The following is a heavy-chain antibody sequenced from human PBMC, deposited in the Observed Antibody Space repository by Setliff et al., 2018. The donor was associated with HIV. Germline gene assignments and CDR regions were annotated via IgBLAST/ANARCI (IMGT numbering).Heavy chain of an antibody. CDR3: ARVPLSGWLYFDY. V-gene: IGHV1-69*05. CDR1: GGTLSSYA. CDR2: IIPIFGAA. Sequence: ASVKVSCKASGGTLSSYAISWVRQAPGQGLEWMGGIIPIFGAANYAQKFQGRVTITTDASTSAVYMELSSLRSEDTAVYYCARVPLSGWLYFDYWGQGTLVTV. J-gene: IGHJ4*02. D-gene: IGHD6-19*01.